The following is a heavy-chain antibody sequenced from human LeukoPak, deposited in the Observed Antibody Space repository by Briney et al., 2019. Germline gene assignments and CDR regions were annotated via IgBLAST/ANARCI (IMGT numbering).Heavy chain of an antibody. Sequence: GGSLRLSCAASGFNVSSYSLNWVRQAPGKGLEWVSYLSSSTRRIYYADSVKGRFTISRDSAKNSLYLQMDSLRDEDTAMYYCAREFPPHCSSTSCYPDHWGQGTLVTVAS. CDR2: LSSSTRRI. J-gene: IGHJ5*02. V-gene: IGHV3-48*02. D-gene: IGHD2-2*01. CDR3: AREFPPHCSSTSCYPDH. CDR1: GFNVSSYS.